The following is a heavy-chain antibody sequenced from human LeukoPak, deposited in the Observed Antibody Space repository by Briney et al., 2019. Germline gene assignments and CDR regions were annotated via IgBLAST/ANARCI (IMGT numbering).Heavy chain of an antibody. V-gene: IGHV4-59*01. CDR1: GGSISSYY. J-gene: IGHJ4*02. D-gene: IGHD6-6*01. CDR2: IYYSGST. CDR3: AGGGGGSGPSGGKLDY. Sequence: SGTLSLTCTVSGGSISSYYWSWIRQPPGKGLEWIGYIYYSGSTNYNPSLKSRVTISVDTSKNQFSLKLSSVTAADTAVYYCAGGGGGSGPSGGKLDYWGQGTLVTVSS.